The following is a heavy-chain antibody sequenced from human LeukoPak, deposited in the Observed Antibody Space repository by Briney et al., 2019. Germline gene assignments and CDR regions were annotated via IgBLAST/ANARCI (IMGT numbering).Heavy chain of an antibody. D-gene: IGHD2-15*01. Sequence: SETLSLTCAVYGGSFSAYYWSWIRQPPGKGLEWIGEINYGGNINYNPSLKSRVTISVGTYRNHFSLKLSSVTAADTAVYYCARTDCSGGSCPFDYWGQGTLVTVSS. J-gene: IGHJ4*02. CDR1: GGSFSAYY. CDR3: ARTDCSGGSCPFDY. V-gene: IGHV4-34*01. CDR2: INYGGNI.